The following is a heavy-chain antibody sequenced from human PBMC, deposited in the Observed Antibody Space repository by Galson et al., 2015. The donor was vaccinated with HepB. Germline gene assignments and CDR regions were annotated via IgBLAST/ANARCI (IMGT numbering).Heavy chain of an antibody. Sequence: SLRLSCAASGFTFSSYGMHWVRQAPGKGLEWVAVIWYDGSNKYYADSVKGRFTISRDNSKNTLYLQMNSLRAEDTAVYYCAREVGVAGTGDFDYWGQGTLVTVSS. CDR3: AREVGVAGTGDFDY. CDR1: GFTFSSYG. J-gene: IGHJ4*02. V-gene: IGHV3-33*08. CDR2: IWYDGSNK. D-gene: IGHD6-19*01.